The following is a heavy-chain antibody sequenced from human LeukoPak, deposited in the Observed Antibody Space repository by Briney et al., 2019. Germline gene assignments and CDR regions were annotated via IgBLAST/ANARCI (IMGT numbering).Heavy chain of an antibody. CDR1: GFTFSNTW. CDR2: IKTKNDGETT. Sequence: PGGSLRLSCAASGFTFSNTWTSWVRQAPGKGLEWVGRIKTKNDGETTNYAAPVKGRFTISRDDSKNTLYLLMNSLRIEDTAVYYCATNPLYWGQGTLVTVSS. CDR3: ATNPLY. V-gene: IGHV3-15*01. J-gene: IGHJ4*02.